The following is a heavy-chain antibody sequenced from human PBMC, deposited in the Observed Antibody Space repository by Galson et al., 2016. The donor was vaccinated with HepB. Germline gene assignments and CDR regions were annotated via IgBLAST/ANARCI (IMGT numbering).Heavy chain of an antibody. Sequence: SETLSLTCAVSGASVSDSYWSWIRQPAGKGLEWVGRFYATGTTNYNPSLRSRVAMSIDTTAYLFSLRLVSVTAADTAVYYCARVSPARDLWSREFYDYWGQGALVTVSS. CDR2: FYATGTT. V-gene: IGHV4-4*07. J-gene: IGHJ4*02. CDR3: ARVSPARDLWSREFYDY. CDR1: GASVSDSY. D-gene: IGHD3-10*01.